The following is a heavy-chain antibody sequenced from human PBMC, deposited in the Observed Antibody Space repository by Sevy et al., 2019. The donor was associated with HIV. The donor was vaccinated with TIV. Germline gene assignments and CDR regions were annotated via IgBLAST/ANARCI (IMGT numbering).Heavy chain of an antibody. CDR3: ARHLIGDLYFFDY. V-gene: IGHV4-39*01. Sequence: SETLSLTCSVSGASISSSTYYWGWIRQPPGKGLEWIGSVNFSGSTRYNPSLKSRVTISVDTSKNQSSLNLNSVTAGDTAMYYCARHLIGDLYFFDYWGQGTLVIVS. J-gene: IGHJ4*02. D-gene: IGHD2-21*01. CDR2: VNFSGST. CDR1: GASISSSTYY.